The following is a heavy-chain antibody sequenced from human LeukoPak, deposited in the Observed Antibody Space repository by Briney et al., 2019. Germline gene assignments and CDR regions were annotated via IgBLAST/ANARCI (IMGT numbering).Heavy chain of an antibody. V-gene: IGHV4-4*02. J-gene: IGHJ4*02. CDR3: ARHLSGSYFEDY. D-gene: IGHD1-26*01. Sequence: SETLSLTCAVSGGSISSSNWWSWVRQPPGKGLEWVGEIYHSGSTNYNPSLKSRVTMSVDTSKNQFSLNLSSVTAADTAVYYCARHLSGSYFEDYWGQGTLVTASS. CDR2: IYHSGST. CDR1: GGSISSSNW.